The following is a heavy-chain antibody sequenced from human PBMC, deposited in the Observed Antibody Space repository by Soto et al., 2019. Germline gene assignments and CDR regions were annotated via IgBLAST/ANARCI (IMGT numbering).Heavy chain of an antibody. D-gene: IGHD3-3*01. CDR1: GFTFSSYG. V-gene: IGHV3-30*18. Sequence: GGSLRLSCAASGFTFSSYGMHWVRQAPGKGLEWVAVISYDGSNKYYADSVKGRFTISRDNSKNTLYLQMNSLRAEDTAVYYCAKETARYYDFWSGYRASGRYNWFDPWGQGTLVTVSS. CDR2: ISYDGSNK. J-gene: IGHJ5*02. CDR3: AKETARYYDFWSGYRASGRYNWFDP.